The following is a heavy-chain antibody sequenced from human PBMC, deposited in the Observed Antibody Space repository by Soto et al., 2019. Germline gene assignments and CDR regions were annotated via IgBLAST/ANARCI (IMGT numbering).Heavy chain of an antibody. J-gene: IGHJ4*02. CDR3: AKDNGLWFLSYFDY. V-gene: IGHV3-23*01. D-gene: IGHD5-18*01. CDR1: GFTFSSYA. CDR2: ISGSGGST. Sequence: GGSLRLSCAASGFTFSSYAMSWVRQAPGKGLEWVSAISGSGGSTYYADSVKGRFSISRDNSKNTLYLQMNSLRAEDTAVYYCAKDNGLWFLSYFDYWGQGTLVTVSS.